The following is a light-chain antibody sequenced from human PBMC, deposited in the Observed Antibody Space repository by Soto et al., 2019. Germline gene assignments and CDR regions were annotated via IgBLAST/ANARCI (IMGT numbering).Light chain of an antibody. J-gene: IGKJ2*01. V-gene: IGKV3-20*01. CDR2: AAS. CDR3: QQYCYSART. Sequence: EIGLTQSPGTLSLSPGERATLSCRASQSVSSNFLAWYQQKPGQAPRLLIYAASSRATGIPDRFSGSGSGTDFTLTISRLEPEDFAVYYCQQYCYSARTFGQGSKLEIK. CDR1: QSVSSNF.